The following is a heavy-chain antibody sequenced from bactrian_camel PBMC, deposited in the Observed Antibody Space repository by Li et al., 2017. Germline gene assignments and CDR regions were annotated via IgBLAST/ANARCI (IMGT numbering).Heavy chain of an antibody. CDR3: AAGYGGQWCGRDEWSY. D-gene: IGHD3*01. J-gene: IGHJ4*01. Sequence: LVESGGGLVQAGGSLELSCVASGYTYNSNCMAWFRQSPGKKREHVATIYSIDQGRQYAASVKGRFTISQDSGRNTVYLQMNNLVPEDTAMYICAAGYGGQWCGRDEWSYWGLGTQVTVS. V-gene: IGHV3S1*01. CDR2: IYSIDQGR. CDR1: GYTYNSNC.